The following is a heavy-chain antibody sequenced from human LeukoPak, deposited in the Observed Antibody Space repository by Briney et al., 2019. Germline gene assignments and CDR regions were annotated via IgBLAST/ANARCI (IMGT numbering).Heavy chain of an antibody. Sequence: SETLSLTCTLSRGSISSYYGSWIRQSPGKGLEWLGYVSERGGTNYNPSLKSRVTIPVDTPKNQFSLKFTSVTAADTAVYYVARDGGYDRPGIDYWGGGPLVTVSS. V-gene: IGHV4-59*01. CDR2: VSERGGT. CDR1: RGSISSYY. D-gene: IGHD5-12*01. CDR3: ARDGGYDRPGIDY. J-gene: IGHJ4*02.